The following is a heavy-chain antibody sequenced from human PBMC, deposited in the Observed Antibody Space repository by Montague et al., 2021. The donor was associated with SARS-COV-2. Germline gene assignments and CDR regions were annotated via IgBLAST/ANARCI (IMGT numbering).Heavy chain of an antibody. D-gene: IGHD6-19*01. CDR3: ARQENSSGWITSDAFDI. J-gene: IGHJ3*02. CDR2: IYYSGST. CDR1: GGSISSSSYY. V-gene: IGHV4-39*01. Sequence: SETLSLTCTVSGGSISSSSYYWGWIRQPPGKGLEWIGSIYYSGSTYYNPSLKSRVTISVDTSKNQFSLKLSSVTAADTAVYYCARQENSSGWITSDAFDIWGQGTMVTVSS.